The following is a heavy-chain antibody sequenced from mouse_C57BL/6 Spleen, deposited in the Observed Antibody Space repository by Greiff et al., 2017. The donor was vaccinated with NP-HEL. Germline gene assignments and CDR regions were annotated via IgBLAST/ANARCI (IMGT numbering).Heavy chain of an antibody. CDR3: ARRGFDV. J-gene: IGHJ1*03. Sequence: DVKLVESGGGLVQPGGSLKLSCAASGFTFSDYYMYWVRQTPEKRLEWVAYISNGGGSTYYPDTVKGRFTISRDNAKNTLYLQMSRLKSEDTAMYYCARRGFDVWGTGTTVTVSS. CDR1: GFTFSDYY. V-gene: IGHV5-12*01. CDR2: ISNGGGST.